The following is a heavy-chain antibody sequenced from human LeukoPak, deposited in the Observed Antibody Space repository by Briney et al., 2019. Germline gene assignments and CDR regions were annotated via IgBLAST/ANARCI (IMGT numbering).Heavy chain of an antibody. CDR1: GGSISSYY. J-gene: IGHJ4*02. V-gene: IGHV4-59*12. CDR3: AREVGRDGSYFDY. D-gene: IGHD5-24*01. Sequence: SETLSLTCTVSGGSISSYYWSWIRQPPGKGLEWIGYIYYSGSTNYNPSLKSRVTISVDRSKNQFSLKLSSVAAADTAVYYCAREVGRDGSYFDYWGQGTPVTVSS. CDR2: IYYSGST.